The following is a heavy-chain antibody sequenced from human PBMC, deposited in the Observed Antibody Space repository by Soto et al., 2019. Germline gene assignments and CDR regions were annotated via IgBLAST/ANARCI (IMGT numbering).Heavy chain of an antibody. CDR1: RASIINYY. V-gene: IGHV4-59*01. CDR2: IYYSGST. Sequence: SETLSLTCTLSRASIINYYWSSTRQPTWKGLEWIGYIYYSGSTNYNPSLKSRVTISVDTSKNQFSLKLSSVTAADTAVYYCARGTATAISPSDGWFDPWGQGTLVTVS. J-gene: IGHJ5*02. D-gene: IGHD2-2*02. CDR3: ARGTATAISPSDGWFDP.